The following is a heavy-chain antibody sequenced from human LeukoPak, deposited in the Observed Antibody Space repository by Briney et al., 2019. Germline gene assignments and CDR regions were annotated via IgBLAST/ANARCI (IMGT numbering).Heavy chain of an antibody. CDR3: ARLLKLYYYDSSGYAAFDC. D-gene: IGHD3-22*01. J-gene: IGHJ4*02. Sequence: SETLSLTCTVSGGSISSGSYYWSSIRQPAGKGLEWIGYIYYSGSTNYNPSLKSRVTISVDTSKTQFSLKLSSVTAADTAVYYCARLLKLYYYDSSGYAAFDCWGQGTLVTVSS. V-gene: IGHV4-61*10. CDR1: GGSISSGSYY. CDR2: IYYSGST.